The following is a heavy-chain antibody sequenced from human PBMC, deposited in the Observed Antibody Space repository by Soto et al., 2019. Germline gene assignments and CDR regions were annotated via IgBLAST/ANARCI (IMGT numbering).Heavy chain of an antibody. CDR2: IVPVFGTP. D-gene: IGHD3-9*01. V-gene: IGHV1-69*01. J-gene: IGHJ4*02. CDR1: GGVFSNYA. CDR3: GGGSHYLSPGYYSDN. Sequence: QVQLVQSGAEVKEPGSSVKVSCKVSGGVFSNYALTWVRQAPGLGLEWVGGIVPVFGTPNYAPKFQDRVTVTADDSRGTGYMELSSLTSENTAMYYGGGGSHYLSPGYYSDNWGQGPLVPVSS.